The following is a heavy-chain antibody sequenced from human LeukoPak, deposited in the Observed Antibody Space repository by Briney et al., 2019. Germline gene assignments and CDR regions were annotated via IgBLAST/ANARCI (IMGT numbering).Heavy chain of an antibody. CDR1: GFTFSSHG. CDR3: ARAKNYYYYMDV. CDR2: ISPSGGIT. Sequence: GGSLRLSCAASGFTFSSHGMNWVRQAPGRGLEWVSGISPSGGITYYTDSVKGRFTISRDNSKNTVSLQMNSLRAEDTAVYYCARAKNYYYYMDVWGKGTTVTVSS. J-gene: IGHJ6*03. V-gene: IGHV3-23*01.